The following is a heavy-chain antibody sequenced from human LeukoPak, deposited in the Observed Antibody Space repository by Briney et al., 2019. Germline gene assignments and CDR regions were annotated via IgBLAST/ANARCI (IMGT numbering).Heavy chain of an antibody. D-gene: IGHD3-22*01. CDR3: ASLHATYYYDSSGPDY. CDR1: GFTFSSYE. Sequence: GGSLRLSCAASGFTFSSYEMNWVRQAPGKGLEWVSYISSSGSTIYYADSVKGRFTISRDNAKNSLYLQMNSLRAEDTAVYYCASLHATYYYDSSGPDYWGQGTLVTVSS. CDR2: ISSSGSTI. J-gene: IGHJ4*02. V-gene: IGHV3-48*03.